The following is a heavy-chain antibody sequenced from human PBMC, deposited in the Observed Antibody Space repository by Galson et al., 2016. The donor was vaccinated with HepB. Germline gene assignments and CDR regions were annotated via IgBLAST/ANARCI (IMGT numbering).Heavy chain of an antibody. D-gene: IGHD3-10*01. Sequence: PALVKPTQTLTLTCTVSGFSPSTATMGVSWIRQPPGKALEWLAHIFSNDEKSYSTSLKSRLTISKDTSESQVVLNMTNMDPVDTATYYCAFTVGEWFLKSAHSCHGDQGVYYYYGMDVWGQGTTVTVSS. CDR2: IFSNDEK. V-gene: IGHV2-26*01. CDR3: AFTVGEWFLKSAHSCHGDQGVYYYYGMDV. J-gene: IGHJ6*02. CDR1: GFSPSTATMG.